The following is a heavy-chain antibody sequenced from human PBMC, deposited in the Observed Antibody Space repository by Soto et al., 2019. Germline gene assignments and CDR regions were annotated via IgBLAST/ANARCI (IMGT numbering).Heavy chain of an antibody. Sequence: LKISCKGSGYSFAGYWITWVRQKRGKGLEWMGRIDPSDSQTYYSPSFRGHVTISATKSITTVFLQWSSLRASDTAMYYCARQIYDSDTGPNFQYYFDSWGQGTPVTVSS. CDR2: IDPSDSQT. J-gene: IGHJ4*02. CDR1: GYSFAGYW. CDR3: ARQIYDSDTGPNFQYYFDS. V-gene: IGHV5-10-1*01. D-gene: IGHD3-22*01.